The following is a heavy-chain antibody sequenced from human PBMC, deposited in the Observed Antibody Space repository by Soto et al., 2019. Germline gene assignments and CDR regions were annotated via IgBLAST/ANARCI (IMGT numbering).Heavy chain of an antibody. CDR3: ATDLGGYYDSSGYYYEGVYYYYGMDV. V-gene: IGHV3-30*03. Sequence: QVQLVESGGGVVQPGRSLRLFCAASGFTFSSYGMHWVRQAPGKGLEWVAVISYDGSNKYYADSVKGRFTISRDNSKNTLYLQMNTLRAQDTAVYYCATDLGGYYDSSGYYYEGVYYYYGMDVWGQGTTVTVSS. CDR2: ISYDGSNK. D-gene: IGHD3-22*01. CDR1: GFTFSSYG. J-gene: IGHJ6*02.